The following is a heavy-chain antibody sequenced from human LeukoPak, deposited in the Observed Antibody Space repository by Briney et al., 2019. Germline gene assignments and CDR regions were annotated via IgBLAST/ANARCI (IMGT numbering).Heavy chain of an antibody. D-gene: IGHD1-14*01. CDR3: ARTNRIVETAFDI. CDR2: IFYSGTT. Sequence: SETLSLTCTVSGRAISGYYWSCIRQPPGKGLEWIGYIFYSGTTNYNPSLKSRVTISVDTSKKRFSLKLSSVTAADTAVYFCARTNRIVETAFDIWGQGTVVTVSS. V-gene: IGHV4-59*01. J-gene: IGHJ3*02. CDR1: GRAISGYY.